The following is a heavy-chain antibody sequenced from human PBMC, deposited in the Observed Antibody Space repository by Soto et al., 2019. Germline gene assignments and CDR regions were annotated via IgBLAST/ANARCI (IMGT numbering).Heavy chain of an antibody. J-gene: IGHJ5*02. CDR2: IIPIFGTA. V-gene: IGHV1-69*13. CDR3: ARDTITMVRGVIIAEVDPNWFDP. D-gene: IGHD3-10*01. Sequence: SVKVSCKASGGTFSGYAISWVRQAPGQGLEWMGGIIPIFGTANYAQKFQGRVTITADESTSTAYMELSSLRSEDTAVYYCARDTITMVRGVIIAEVDPNWFDPWGQGTLVTVSS. CDR1: GGTFSGYA.